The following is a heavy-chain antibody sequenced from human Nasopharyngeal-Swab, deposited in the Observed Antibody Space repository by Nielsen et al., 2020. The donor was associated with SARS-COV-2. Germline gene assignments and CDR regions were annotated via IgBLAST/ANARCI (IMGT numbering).Heavy chain of an antibody. CDR1: GYTFTSYY. CDR3: ARAGRIIELFDY. V-gene: IGHV1-8*02. D-gene: IGHD3-16*02. Sequence: ASVKVSCKASGYTFTSYYMHWVRQATGQGLEWMGWMNPNSGNTGYAQKFQGRVTMTRNTSISTAYMELSSLRSEDTAVYYCARAGRIIELFDYWGQGTLVTVSS. CDR2: MNPNSGNT. J-gene: IGHJ4*02.